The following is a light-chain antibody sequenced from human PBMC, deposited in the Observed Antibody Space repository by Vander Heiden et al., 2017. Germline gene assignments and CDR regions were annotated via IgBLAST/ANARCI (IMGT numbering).Light chain of an antibody. Sequence: EIVLTQSPATLSLSPGERATLSCRASQTFSSSYLGWLQQRPGQPPRLLIFGTDRRDTGIPDRFSGSGSETDFTLTISRLEPEDFAVYYCHQYGSTPWTFGQGTKVEMK. CDR1: QTFSSSY. CDR3: HQYGSTPWT. CDR2: GTD. J-gene: IGKJ1*01. V-gene: IGKV3-20*01.